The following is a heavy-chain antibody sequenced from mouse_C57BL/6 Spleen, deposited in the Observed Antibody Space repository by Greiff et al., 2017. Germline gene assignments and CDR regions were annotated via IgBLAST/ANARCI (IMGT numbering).Heavy chain of an antibody. CDR3: ARGGTTDWYFDV. CDR2: IDPSDSYT. D-gene: IGHD1-1*01. CDR1: GYTFTSYW. Sequence: VQLQQSGAELVMPGASVKLSCKASGYTFTSYWMHWVKQRPGQGLEWIGEIDPSDSYTNYNQKFKGKSTLTVDKSSSTAYMQLSSLTSEDSAVYYCARGGTTDWYFDVWGTGTTVTVSS. J-gene: IGHJ1*02. V-gene: IGHV1-69*01.